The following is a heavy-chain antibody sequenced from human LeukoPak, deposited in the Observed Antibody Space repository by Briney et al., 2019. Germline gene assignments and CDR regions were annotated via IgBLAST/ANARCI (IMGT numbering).Heavy chain of an antibody. V-gene: IGHV1-69*13. CDR3: ARDFGYSSGWFPSPTYYYYYGMDV. CDR2: IIPIFGTA. Sequence: ASVKVSCKASGGTFISYAISWVRQAPGQGLEWMGGIIPIFGTANYAQKFQGRVTITADESTSTAYMELSSLRSEDTAVYYCARDFGYSSGWFPSPTYYYYYGMDVWGQGTTVTVSS. CDR1: GGTFISYA. D-gene: IGHD6-19*01. J-gene: IGHJ6*02.